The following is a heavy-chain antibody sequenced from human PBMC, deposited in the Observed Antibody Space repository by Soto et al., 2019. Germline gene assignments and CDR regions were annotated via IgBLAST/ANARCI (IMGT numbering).Heavy chain of an antibody. CDR2: ISAYDGIT. CDR1: GYTFSHYG. J-gene: IGHJ4*02. CDR3: ARGCSGGSCYYHFDY. V-gene: IGHV1-18*04. D-gene: IGHD2-15*01. Sequence: QVQLVQSGAEVKKPGASVKVSCKASGYTFSHYGFTWVRQAPGHGLEWLGWISAYDGITKFAQKVPDRVTLTTDTSTRTAYMELRSLRSDDTAVYYCARGCSGGSCYYHFDYGGQGTLVTVSS.